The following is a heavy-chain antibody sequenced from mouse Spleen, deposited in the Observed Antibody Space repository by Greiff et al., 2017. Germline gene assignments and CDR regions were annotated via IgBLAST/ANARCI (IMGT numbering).Heavy chain of an antibody. V-gene: IGHV3-6*01. Sequence: EVQLQESGPGLVKPSQSLSLTCSVTGYSITSGYYWNWIRQFPGNKLEWMGYISYDGSNNYNPSLKNRISITRDTSKNQFFLKLNSVTTEDTATYYCAREGNCGFDYWGQGTTLTVSS. CDR2: ISYDGSN. J-gene: IGHJ2*01. CDR1: GYSITSGYY. D-gene: IGHD2-1*01. CDR3: AREGNCGFDY.